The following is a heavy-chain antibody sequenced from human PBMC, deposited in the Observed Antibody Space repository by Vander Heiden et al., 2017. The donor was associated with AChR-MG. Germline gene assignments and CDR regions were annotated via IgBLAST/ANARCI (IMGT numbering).Heavy chain of an antibody. CDR3: ARVTQWLVLARGDAFDI. Sequence: QVQLVQSGAEVKKPGSSVKVSCKASGGTFSSYAISWVRQAPGQGLEWMGGIIPIFGTANYAQKFQGRVTITADESTSTAYMELSSLRSEDTAVYYCARVTQWLVLARGDAFDIWGQGTMVTVSS. CDR1: GGTFSSYA. V-gene: IGHV1-69*01. J-gene: IGHJ3*02. CDR2: IIPIFGTA. D-gene: IGHD6-19*01.